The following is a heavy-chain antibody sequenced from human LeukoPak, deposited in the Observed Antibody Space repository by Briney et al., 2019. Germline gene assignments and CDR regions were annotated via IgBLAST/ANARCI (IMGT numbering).Heavy chain of an antibody. D-gene: IGHD2-2*02. CDR3: ARGVIPKY. CDR1: GDSISTYH. J-gene: IGHJ4*02. Sequence: SETLSLTCSVSGDSISTYHWNWVRKPPGKGLEWIGYMQSTGNSNYNPSLKSRVFMSVDTSKNQFVLNLRSVTAADTAVYYGARGVIPKYWGQGTLVTVSS. CDR2: MQSTGNS. V-gene: IGHV4-59*01.